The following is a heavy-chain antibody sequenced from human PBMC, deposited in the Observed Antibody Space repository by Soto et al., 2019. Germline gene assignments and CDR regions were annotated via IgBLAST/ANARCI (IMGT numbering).Heavy chain of an antibody. CDR2: IRSKANYYAT. Sequence: EVQLVESGGGLVQPGGSLKLSCAVSGITFSGSAFHWVRQAPGKGLEWVGRIRSKANYYATLYAASVKGRFTISRDASENMTYRQMHSLKAEGTAVYYCTGIDYWGQGTLVTVSS. J-gene: IGHJ4*02. D-gene: IGHD2-15*01. V-gene: IGHV3-73*01. CDR1: GITFSGSA. CDR3: TGIDY.